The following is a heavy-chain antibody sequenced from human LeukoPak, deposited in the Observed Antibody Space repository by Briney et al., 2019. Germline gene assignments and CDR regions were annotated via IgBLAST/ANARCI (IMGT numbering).Heavy chain of an antibody. D-gene: IGHD6-6*01. CDR3: ARTAARVYYYYMDV. Sequence: ASVKASCKASGYTFTSYGISWVRQAPGQGLEWMGWISAYNGNTNYAQELQGRVTMTTDTSTSTAYMELRSLRSDDTAVYYCARTAARVYYYYMDVWGKGTTVTVSS. CDR1: GYTFTSYG. J-gene: IGHJ6*03. CDR2: ISAYNGNT. V-gene: IGHV1-18*01.